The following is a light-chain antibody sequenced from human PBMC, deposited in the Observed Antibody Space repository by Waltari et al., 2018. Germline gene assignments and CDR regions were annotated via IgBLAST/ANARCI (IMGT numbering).Light chain of an antibody. CDR3: SSYTGSNVV. V-gene: IGLV2-8*01. J-gene: IGLJ2*01. Sequence: QSALTQPPSASESPGQSVVLSCHGTSSDVGGYNDVSWYQQHHGKAPKLMLYEVSKRPSGVPDRFPGSKSGNTASLTVSGLQAEDEADYYCSSYTGSNVVFGGGTKLTVL. CDR1: SSDVGGYND. CDR2: EVS.